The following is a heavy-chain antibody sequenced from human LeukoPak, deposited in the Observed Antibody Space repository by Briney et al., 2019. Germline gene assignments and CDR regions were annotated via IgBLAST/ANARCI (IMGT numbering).Heavy chain of an antibody. CDR2: ISGDGVHT. CDR1: GFTFSTYA. CDR3: VRGLSGVSSWYFDL. D-gene: IGHD7-27*01. V-gene: IGHV3-23*01. Sequence: GGSLRLSCAASGFTFSTYAMAWVRQAPGKGPEWVSGISGDGVHTYYPDSMRGRVTISRDISKNTLYLQMNNLGAEDTALYYCVRGLSGVSSWYFDLWGRGTLISVSS. J-gene: IGHJ2*01.